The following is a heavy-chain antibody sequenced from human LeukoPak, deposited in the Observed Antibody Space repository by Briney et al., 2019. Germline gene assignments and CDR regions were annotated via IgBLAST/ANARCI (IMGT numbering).Heavy chain of an antibody. CDR1: GGSFSGYY. J-gene: IGHJ6*03. V-gene: IGHV4-34*01. CDR2: INHSGST. CDR3: ASFYCSGGSCYQYFSYYYMDV. Sequence: SETLSLTCAVYGGSFSGYYWSWIRQPPGKGLEWIGEINHSGSTNYNPSLKSRVTISVDTSKNQFSLKLSSVTAADTAVYYCASFYCSGGSCYQYFSYYYMDVWGKGTTVTISS. D-gene: IGHD2-15*01.